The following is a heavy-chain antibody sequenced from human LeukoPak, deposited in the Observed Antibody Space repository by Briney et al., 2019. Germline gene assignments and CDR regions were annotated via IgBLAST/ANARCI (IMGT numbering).Heavy chain of an antibody. Sequence: SVKVSCKASGGTFSSYAISCVRQAPGQGLEWMGGIIPIFGTANYAQKFQGRVTITADESTSTAYMELSSLRSEDTAVYYCARDSRTNIVVVPAAMDYWGQGTLVTVSS. J-gene: IGHJ4*02. V-gene: IGHV1-69*01. CDR3: ARDSRTNIVVVPAAMDY. CDR2: IIPIFGTA. D-gene: IGHD2-2*01. CDR1: GGTFSSYA.